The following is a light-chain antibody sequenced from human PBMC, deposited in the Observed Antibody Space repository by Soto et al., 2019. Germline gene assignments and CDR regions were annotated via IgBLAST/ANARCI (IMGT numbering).Light chain of an antibody. CDR1: QSVSSN. Sequence: EIVMTQSPATLSVSPGERATLSCRASQSVSSNLAWYRQKPGQAPRLLMYGASTRATGIPDRFSGSGSGTEFTLTISSLQFEDFAVYYCQQHNNWPPWTFGQGTKVEIK. CDR2: GAS. CDR3: QQHNNWPPWT. V-gene: IGKV3-15*01. J-gene: IGKJ1*01.